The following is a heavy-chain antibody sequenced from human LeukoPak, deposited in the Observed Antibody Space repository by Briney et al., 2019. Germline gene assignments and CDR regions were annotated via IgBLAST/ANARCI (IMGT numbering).Heavy chain of an antibody. CDR2: ISSSSGTI. J-gene: IGHJ3*02. Sequence: GGSLRLSCAASGFTFSSYSMNWVRQAPGKGLEWVSYISSSSGTIYYADSVKGRSTISRDNAKNSLYLQMNSLRDEDTAVYYCARSRCSGGSCYAWGAAFDIWGQGTMVTVSS. CDR3: ARSRCSGGSCYAWGAAFDI. D-gene: IGHD2-15*01. CDR1: GFTFSSYS. V-gene: IGHV3-48*02.